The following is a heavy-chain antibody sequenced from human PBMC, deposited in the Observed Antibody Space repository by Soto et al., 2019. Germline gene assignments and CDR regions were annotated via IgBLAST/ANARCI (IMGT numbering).Heavy chain of an antibody. J-gene: IGHJ4*02. CDR3: ARDRTIFDRRYFDY. Sequence: QVQLQESGPGLVKPSQTLSLTCTVSGGSISSGGYYWSWIRQHPGKGLEWIGYIYYSGSTYYNPARKSRGTIAVDTAKNQVSLKRSAVTAADTAVYYCARDRTIFDRRYFDYWGQGTLVTVSS. D-gene: IGHD1-1*01. CDR1: GGSISSGGYY. V-gene: IGHV4-31*03. CDR2: IYYSGST.